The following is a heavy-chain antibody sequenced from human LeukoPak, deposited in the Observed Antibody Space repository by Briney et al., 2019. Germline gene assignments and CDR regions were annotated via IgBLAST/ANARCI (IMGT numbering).Heavy chain of an antibody. D-gene: IGHD3-10*01. CDR1: GGSISSSGYY. J-gene: IGHJ6*03. CDR3: ARRGSGSPVAYYYMDV. V-gene: IGHV4-39*01. Sequence: SETLSLTCTVSGGSISSSGYYWGWVRQPPGKGLEWIGSVYYSGRTYYNPSLSSRLTISVDTSKNQSSLRVSSVTAADTAVYYCARRGSGSPVAYYYMDVWGRGATVTVS. CDR2: VYYSGRT.